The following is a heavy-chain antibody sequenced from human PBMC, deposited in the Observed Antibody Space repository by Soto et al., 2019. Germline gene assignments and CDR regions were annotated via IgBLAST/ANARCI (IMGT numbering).Heavy chain of an antibody. V-gene: IGHV3-33*01. D-gene: IGHD6-13*01. CDR2: IWYDGSNK. CDR1: GITFSSYG. J-gene: IGHJ5*02. Sequence: GGSLRLSCAASGITFSSYGMHWVRQAPGKGLEWVAVIWYDGSNKYYADSVKGRFTISRDNSKNTLYLQMNSLRAEDTAVYYCARGRIAAAGWFNWFDPWGQGTLVTGS. CDR3: ARGRIAAAGWFNWFDP.